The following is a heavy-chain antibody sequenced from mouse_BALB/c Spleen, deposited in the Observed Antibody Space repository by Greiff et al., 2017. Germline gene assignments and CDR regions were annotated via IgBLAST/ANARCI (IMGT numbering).Heavy chain of an antibody. CDR1: GYSITSGYY. CDR2: ISYDGSN. Sequence: EVKLLESGPGLVKPSQSLSLTCSVTGYSITSGYYWNWIRQFPGNKLEWMGYISYDGSNNYNPSLKNRISITRDTSKNQFFLKLNSVTTEDTATYYCAREYGNYEAYWGQGTLVTVSA. CDR3: AREYGNYEAY. V-gene: IGHV3-6*02. D-gene: IGHD2-10*02. J-gene: IGHJ3*01.